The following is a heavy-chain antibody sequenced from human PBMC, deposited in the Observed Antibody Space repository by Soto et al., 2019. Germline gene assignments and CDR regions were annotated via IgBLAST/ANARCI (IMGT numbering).Heavy chain of an antibody. CDR3: AHMRVTMRVGAGRFHH. CDR2: IYWDDDK. D-gene: IGHD1-26*01. CDR1: GFSLSTSGVG. J-gene: IGHJ1*01. Sequence: QITLKESGPTLVKPSQTLTLTCTFSGFSLSTSGVGVGGIRQPPGKGLEGLALIYWDDDKRYSPSLKSRLNITNDTSKHQVVLTLTNVDPVDTATYYCAHMRVTMRVGAGRFHHWGQGNRVTVSS. V-gene: IGHV2-5*02.